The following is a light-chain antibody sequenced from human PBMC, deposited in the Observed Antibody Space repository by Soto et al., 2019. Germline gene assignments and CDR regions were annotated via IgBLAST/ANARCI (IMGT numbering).Light chain of an antibody. J-gene: IGLJ1*01. Sequence: QSALIQPRSVSGXXXXSVTXXXTXTSSDVGVYKYVSWYRQLPGKAPQLMIYDVITRPSGVPDRFSGSKSGNTASLTISGLQADDEADYYCCSYAGDYTFVFGTGTKVTVL. CDR1: SSDVGVYKY. V-gene: IGLV2-11*01. CDR2: DVI. CDR3: CSYAGDYTFV.